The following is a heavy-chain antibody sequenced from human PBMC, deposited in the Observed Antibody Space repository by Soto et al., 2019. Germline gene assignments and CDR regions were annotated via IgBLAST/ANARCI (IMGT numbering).Heavy chain of an antibody. Sequence: QVHLVESGGGVVQSGRSLRLACTASGYSFSSFAIHWVRQAPGKGLAWVSLISNDGYTRHYADSVKGRFAISRDDSTNTVYLQMSSLRPGDAGLYYCARESDYGDYVDHLDYWGQGTPV. CDR3: ARESDYGDYVDHLDY. CDR2: ISNDGYTR. J-gene: IGHJ4*02. V-gene: IGHV3-33*01. D-gene: IGHD4-17*01. CDR1: GYSFSSFA.